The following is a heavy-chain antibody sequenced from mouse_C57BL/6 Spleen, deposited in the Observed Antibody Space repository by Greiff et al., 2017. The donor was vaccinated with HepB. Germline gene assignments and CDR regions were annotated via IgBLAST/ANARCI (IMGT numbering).Heavy chain of an antibody. CDR1: GYSFTDYN. V-gene: IGHV1-39*01. CDR2: INPNYGTN. J-gene: IGHJ2*01. CDR3: ARSIYYDYDLDY. D-gene: IGHD2-4*01. Sequence: EVQLQQSGPELVKPGASVKISCKASGYSFTDYNMNWVKQSNGKSLEWIGVINPNYGTNSYNQKFKGKGTLTVDQSSSTAYMQLNSLTSEESAVYYCARSIYYDYDLDYWGQGTTLTVSS.